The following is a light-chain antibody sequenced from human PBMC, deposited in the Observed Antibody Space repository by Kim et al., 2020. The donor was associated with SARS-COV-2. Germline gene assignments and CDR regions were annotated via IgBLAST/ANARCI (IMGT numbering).Light chain of an antibody. CDR3: QHRRTWPLT. V-gene: IGKV3-11*01. CDR1: QHIDNW. CDR2: DAS. Sequence: EIVLTQSPATLSLSPGERATLSCRASQHIDNWLAWYQQKPGQVPRLLIYDASNRATGIPARFSGSGSGTDFTLTISSLEPEDFAVYYCQHRRTWPLTFGQGTKLDI. J-gene: IGKJ2*01.